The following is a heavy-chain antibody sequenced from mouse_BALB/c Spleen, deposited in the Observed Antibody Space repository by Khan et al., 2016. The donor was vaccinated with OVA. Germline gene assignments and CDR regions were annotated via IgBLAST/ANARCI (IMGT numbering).Heavy chain of an antibody. Sequence: VQLQQSGTVLARPGASVKMSCKASGYTFTSYWMHWVKQRPGQGLEWIGDIYPGNTDTNYNQKFKGKAKLTAVTSTSTAYMELCSLTNEDSAVYYCTRRNWDVAWFAYWGQGTLVTVSA. CDR2: IYPGNTDT. CDR1: GYTFTSYW. D-gene: IGHD4-1*01. CDR3: TRRNWDVAWFAY. V-gene: IGHV1-5*01. J-gene: IGHJ3*01.